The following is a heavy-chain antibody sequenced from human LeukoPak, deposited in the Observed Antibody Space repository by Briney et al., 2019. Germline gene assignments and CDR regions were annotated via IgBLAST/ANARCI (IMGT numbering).Heavy chain of an antibody. Sequence: ASVKVSCKVSGYTLTELSMHWARQAPGKGLEWMGGFDPEDGETIYAQKFQGRVTMTEDTSTDTAYMELSSLRSEGTAVYYCATAKRSFGELLYFGYWGQGTPVTVSS. CDR2: FDPEDGET. D-gene: IGHD3-10*01. V-gene: IGHV1-24*01. J-gene: IGHJ4*02. CDR3: ATAKRSFGELLYFGY. CDR1: GYTLTELS.